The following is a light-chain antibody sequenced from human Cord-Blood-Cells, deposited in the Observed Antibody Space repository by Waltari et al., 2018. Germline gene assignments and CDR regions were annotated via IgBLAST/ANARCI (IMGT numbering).Light chain of an antibody. CDR1: SSNTGRNY. Sequence: QSVLTQPPSASGTPGQRVTISCSGRSSNTGRNYVYWYQQLPGTAPKLLIYRNNQRPSGVPDRFSGSKSGTSASLAISGLRSEDEADYYCAAWDDSLSVVVFGGGTKLTVL. CDR2: RNN. J-gene: IGLJ2*01. CDR3: AAWDDSLSVVV. V-gene: IGLV1-47*01.